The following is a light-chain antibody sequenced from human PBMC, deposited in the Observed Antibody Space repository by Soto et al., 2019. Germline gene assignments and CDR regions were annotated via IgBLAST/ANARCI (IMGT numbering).Light chain of an antibody. CDR2: DVS. V-gene: IGLV2-14*03. CDR3: SSYTRSSTLV. J-gene: IGLJ1*01. Sequence: QSALTQPASVSGSPGQSITISCTGTSSDVGGYKYVSWYQQYPAKAPKLMIYDVSNRPSGVSNRFSGSKSGNTASLTISGLQADDEADYYCSSYTRSSTLVFGTGTKVTVL. CDR1: SSDVGGYKY.